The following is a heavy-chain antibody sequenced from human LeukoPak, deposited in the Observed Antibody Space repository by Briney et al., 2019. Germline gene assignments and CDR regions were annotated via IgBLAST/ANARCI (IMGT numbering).Heavy chain of an antibody. D-gene: IGHD1-14*01. CDR3: ARADRNHFDY. CDR1: GGSISSGGHS. J-gene: IGHJ4*02. Sequence: SQTLSLTCAVSGGSISSGGHSWSWLRQPPGKGLEWIGYIYHSGSTYYNPSLKSRVTISVDRSKDQFSLKLSSVTAADTAVYYCARADRNHFDYWGQGTLVTVSS. V-gene: IGHV4-30-2*01. CDR2: IYHSGST.